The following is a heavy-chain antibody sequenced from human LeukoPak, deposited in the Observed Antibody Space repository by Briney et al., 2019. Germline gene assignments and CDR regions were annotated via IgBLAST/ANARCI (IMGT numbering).Heavy chain of an antibody. V-gene: IGHV3-74*01. CDR3: VVGGSPGY. J-gene: IGHJ4*02. CDR1: GFTVSSNY. Sequence: PGGSLRLSCAVSGFTVSSNYMSWVRQAPRKGLVWVSRISTDGYTTDYADFVQGRFTASRDNTKNTWSLEMNSLRAEDTAVYYCVVGGSPGYWGQGTLVTVSS. CDR2: ISTDGYTT. D-gene: IGHD2-15*01.